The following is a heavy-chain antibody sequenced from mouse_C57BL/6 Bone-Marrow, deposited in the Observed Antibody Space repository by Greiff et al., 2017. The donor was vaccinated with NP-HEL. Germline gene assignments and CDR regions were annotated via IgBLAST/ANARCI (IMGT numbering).Heavy chain of an antibody. CDR1: GFTFSDYY. D-gene: IGHD2-4*01. CDR2: INYDGSST. Sequence: EVKVVESEGGLVQPGSSMKLSCTASGFTFSDYYMAWVRQVPEKGLEWVANINYDGSSTYYLDSLKSRFIISRDNAKNILYLQMSSMKSEDTATYYCARALDYGAVDYAMDYWGQGTSVTVSS. V-gene: IGHV5-16*01. J-gene: IGHJ4*01. CDR3: ARALDYGAVDYAMDY.